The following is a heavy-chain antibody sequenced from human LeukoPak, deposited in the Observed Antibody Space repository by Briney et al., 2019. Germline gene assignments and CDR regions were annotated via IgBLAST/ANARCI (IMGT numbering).Heavy chain of an antibody. J-gene: IGHJ3*01. D-gene: IGHD3-22*01. CDR2: XIPIFGTA. CDR3: ARPYYYDSSGQPIDAFDV. V-gene: IGHV1-69*01. Sequence: QAPGXXLEWXGGXIPIFGTANYAQKFQGRVTITADESTSTAYMELSSLRSEDTAVYYCARPYYYDSSGQPIDAFDVWGQGTMVTVSS.